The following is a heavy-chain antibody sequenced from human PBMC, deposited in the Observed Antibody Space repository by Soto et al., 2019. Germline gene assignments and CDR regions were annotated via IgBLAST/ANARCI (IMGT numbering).Heavy chain of an antibody. CDR3: ARDVLAARLVYWFDP. CDR1: GGTFSSYA. J-gene: IGHJ5*02. V-gene: IGHV1-69*06. Sequence: QVQLVQSGAEVKKPGSSVKVSCKASGGTFSSYAISWVRQAPGQGLEWMGGIIPIFGTANYAQKFPGRVTITADKSTRTASMELSSLRSEDTAVYYCARDVLAARLVYWFDPWGPGTLVTVSS. D-gene: IGHD6-6*01. CDR2: IIPIFGTA.